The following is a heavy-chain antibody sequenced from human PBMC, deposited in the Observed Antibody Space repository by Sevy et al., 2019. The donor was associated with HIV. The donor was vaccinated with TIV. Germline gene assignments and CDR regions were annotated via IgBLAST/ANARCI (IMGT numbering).Heavy chain of an antibody. D-gene: IGHD6-19*01. CDR2: ISGSGGST. J-gene: IGHJ4*02. CDR1: GFTFSSYA. CDR3: AKDGAVAWDFDY. V-gene: IGHV3-23*01. Sequence: GGSLRLSCAASGFTFSSYAMSWVRQAPGKGLEWVSTISGSGGSTYYADSVKGRFTISRDNSKNTLYLQMNSLRAEDTAVYYCAKDGAVAWDFDYWGQGTLVTVSS.